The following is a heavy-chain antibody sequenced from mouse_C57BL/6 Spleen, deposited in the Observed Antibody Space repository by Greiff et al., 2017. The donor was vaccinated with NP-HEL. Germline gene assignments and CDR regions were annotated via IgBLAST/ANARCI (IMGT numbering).Heavy chain of an antibody. J-gene: IGHJ4*01. Sequence: DVMLVESGGGLVQPKGSLKLSCAASGFSFNTYAMNWVRQAPGKGLEWVARIRSKSNNYATYYADSVKDRFTISRDDSESMLYLQMNNLKTEDTAMYYCVRERTGMDYWGQGTSVTVSS. CDR2: IRSKSNNYAT. V-gene: IGHV10-1*01. CDR3: VRERTGMDY. CDR1: GFSFNTYA.